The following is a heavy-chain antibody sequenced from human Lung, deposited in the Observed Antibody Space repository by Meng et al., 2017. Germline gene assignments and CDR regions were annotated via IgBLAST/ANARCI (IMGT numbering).Heavy chain of an antibody. CDR3: ARGPTTMAHDFDY. Sequence: QVRLPQGGAGLLKPSETLSLPCVVSGGSFSDYYWSWIRQPPGKGLEWIGEINHSGSTNYNPSLESRATISVDTSQNNLSLKLSSVTAADSAVYYCARGPTTMAHDFDYWGQGTLVTVSS. CDR2: INHSGST. J-gene: IGHJ4*02. CDR1: GGSFSDYY. V-gene: IGHV4-34*01. D-gene: IGHD4-11*01.